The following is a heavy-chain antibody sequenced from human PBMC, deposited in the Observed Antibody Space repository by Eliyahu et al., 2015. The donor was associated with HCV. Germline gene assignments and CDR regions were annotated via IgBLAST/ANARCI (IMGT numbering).Heavy chain of an antibody. D-gene: IGHD2-15*01. CDR2: IKSKSDGGTA. Sequence: VGRIKSKSDGGTADYAAPVKGRFTISRDDSKNTLYLQMNSLKTDDTAVYYCTPSVRGHCTGGRCYAVNGLDHWGQGTLVTVSS. CDR3: TPSVRGHCTGGRCYAVNGLDH. J-gene: IGHJ4*02. V-gene: IGHV3-15*01.